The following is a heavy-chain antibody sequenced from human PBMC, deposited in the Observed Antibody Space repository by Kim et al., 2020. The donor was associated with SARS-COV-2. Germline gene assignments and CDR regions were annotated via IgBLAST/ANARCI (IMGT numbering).Heavy chain of an antibody. CDR1: GYTLTELS. Sequence: ASVKVSCKVSGYTLTELSMHWLRQAPGKGLEWMGGFDPEDGETIYAQKFQGRVTMTEDTSTDTAYMELSSLRSEDTAVYYCATGQTIVVVTAAIRSYYYYYGMDFGGQGTTVTVSS. CDR3: ATGQTIVVVTAAIRSYYYYYGMDF. V-gene: IGHV1-24*01. CDR2: FDPEDGET. J-gene: IGHJ6*02. D-gene: IGHD2-2*01.